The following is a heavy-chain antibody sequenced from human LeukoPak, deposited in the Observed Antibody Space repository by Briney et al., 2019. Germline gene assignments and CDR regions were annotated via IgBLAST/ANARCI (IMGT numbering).Heavy chain of an antibody. Sequence: GGSLRLSCAASGFTFSDYYMSWIRQAPGKGLEWGSYISSSGSTIYYADSVKGRFTISRDNAKNSLYLQMNRLRAEDTAVYYCASEGSGSSDGRTYFDYWGQGTLVTVSS. CDR3: ASEGSGSSDGRTYFDY. CDR1: GFTFSDYY. V-gene: IGHV3-11*01. CDR2: ISSSGSTI. D-gene: IGHD1-26*01. J-gene: IGHJ4*02.